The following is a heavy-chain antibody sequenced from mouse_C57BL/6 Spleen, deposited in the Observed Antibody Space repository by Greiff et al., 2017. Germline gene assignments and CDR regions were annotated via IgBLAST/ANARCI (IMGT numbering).Heavy chain of an antibody. CDR1: GYTFTSYW. D-gene: IGHD4-1*01. V-gene: IGHV1-69*01. CDR3: ARSWDYYAMDY. Sequence: QVQLQQPGAELVMPGASVKLSSKASGYTFTSYWMHWVKQRPGQGLEWIGEIDPSDSYTNYNQKFKGKSTLTVDKSSSTAYMQLSSLTSEDSAVYYCARSWDYYAMDYWGQGTSVTVSS. CDR2: IDPSDSYT. J-gene: IGHJ4*01.